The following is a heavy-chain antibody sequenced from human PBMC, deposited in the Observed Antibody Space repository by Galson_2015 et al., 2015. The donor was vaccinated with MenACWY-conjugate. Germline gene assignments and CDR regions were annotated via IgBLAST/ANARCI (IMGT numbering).Heavy chain of an antibody. CDR2: ISDSGRFT. J-gene: IGHJ4*02. Sequence: SLRLSCAASGFTFTSYAMTWVRQAPGKGLEWVSTISDSGRFTYYADSVKGRLTISRDNSKNALFLQMNNVRADDTASYYCAKDLVKNYEMLTGYYSDWGQGTLVTVSS. CDR1: GFTFTSYA. D-gene: IGHD3-9*01. CDR3: AKDLVKNYEMLTGYYSD. V-gene: IGHV3-23*01.